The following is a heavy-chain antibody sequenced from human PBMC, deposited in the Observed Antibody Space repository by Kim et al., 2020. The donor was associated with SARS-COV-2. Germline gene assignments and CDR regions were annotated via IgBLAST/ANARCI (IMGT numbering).Heavy chain of an antibody. Sequence: GGSLRLSCAASGFTFSSYDMHWVRQATGKGLEWVSAIGTAGDTYYPGSVKGRFTISRENAKNSLYLQMNSLRAGDAAVYYCARGRGITMVRGVIMDGMDVWGQGTTVTVSS. J-gene: IGHJ6*02. D-gene: IGHD3-10*01. CDR3: ARGRGITMVRGVIMDGMDV. V-gene: IGHV3-13*01. CDR1: GFTFSSYD. CDR2: IGTAGDT.